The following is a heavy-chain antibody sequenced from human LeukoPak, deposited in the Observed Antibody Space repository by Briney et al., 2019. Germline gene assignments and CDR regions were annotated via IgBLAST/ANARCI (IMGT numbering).Heavy chain of an antibody. J-gene: IGHJ4*02. V-gene: IGHV4-39*07. CDR2: IYYSGST. Sequence: SETLSLTCTVSGGSISSSSYYWGWIRQPPGKGLEWIGGIYYSGSTYYNPSLKSRVTIPVDTSKNQFSLKLSSVTAADTAVYYCARAYGYGQTYFDYWGQGTRVTVSS. CDR3: ARAYGYGQTYFDY. CDR1: GGSISSSSYY. D-gene: IGHD4-17*01.